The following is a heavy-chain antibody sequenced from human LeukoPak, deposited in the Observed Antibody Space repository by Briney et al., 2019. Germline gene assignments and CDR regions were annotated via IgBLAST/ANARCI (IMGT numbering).Heavy chain of an antibody. CDR3: ARGDQYYFDY. CDR2: ISYDGSNK. V-gene: IGHV3-30*04. Sequence: GGSLRLSCAASGFTFSSYAMHWVRQAPGKGLERVAVISYDGSNKYYADSVKGRFTISRDNSKNTLYLQMNSLRAEDTAVYYCARGDQYYFDYWGQGTLVTVSS. J-gene: IGHJ4*02. CDR1: GFTFSSYA.